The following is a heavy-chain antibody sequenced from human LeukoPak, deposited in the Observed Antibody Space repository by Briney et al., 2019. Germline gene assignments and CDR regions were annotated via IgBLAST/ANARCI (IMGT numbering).Heavy chain of an antibody. D-gene: IGHD5-24*01. Sequence: GGSLRLSCAASGFTFSLYAMNWVRQAPGKGLEWVSYINDESSDIHYAGSVRGRFTISRDDARQTLYLQLSSLRVEDTAVYYCARDTFQPWLIDSWGQGTLVTVSS. CDR1: GFTFSLYA. CDR2: INDESSDI. J-gene: IGHJ4*02. CDR3: ARDTFQPWLIDS. V-gene: IGHV3-21*05.